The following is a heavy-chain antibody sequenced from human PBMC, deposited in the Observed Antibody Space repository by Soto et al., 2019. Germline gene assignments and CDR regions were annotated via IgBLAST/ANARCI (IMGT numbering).Heavy chain of an antibody. J-gene: IGHJ5*02. D-gene: IGHD2-2*03. Sequence: EVQLLESGGGLVQPGGSLRLSCAASGFTFSSYAMSWVRQAPGKGLEWVSAISGSGGSTYYADSVKGRFTISRDNSKNTLYLQMNSLRAEDTAVYYCAKDGYCSSTSCDRLGWFDPWGQGTRVTVSS. CDR2: ISGSGGST. V-gene: IGHV3-23*01. CDR1: GFTFSSYA. CDR3: AKDGYCSSTSCDRLGWFDP.